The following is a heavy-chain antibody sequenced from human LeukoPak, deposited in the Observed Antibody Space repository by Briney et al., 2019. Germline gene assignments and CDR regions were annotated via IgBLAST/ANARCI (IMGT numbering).Heavy chain of an antibody. J-gene: IGHJ4*02. CDR2: MNHDGTIT. CDR1: GFTFPTYW. V-gene: IGHV3-74*01. D-gene: IGHD3-10*01. CDR3: GRDNYGSIDF. Sequence: GGSLRPSCSASGFTFPTYWMIWVRQVPGEGLVYVSHMNHDGTITNYADSVKGRFTMSRNNARNTVFLQMDGLRAEDTAVYYCGRDNYGSIDFWGQGVLATVSS.